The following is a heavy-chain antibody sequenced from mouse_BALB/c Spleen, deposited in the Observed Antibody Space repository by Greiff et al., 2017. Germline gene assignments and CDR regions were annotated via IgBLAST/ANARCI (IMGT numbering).Heavy chain of an antibody. D-gene: IGHD4-1*01. V-gene: IGHV1-14*01. CDR1: GYTFTSYV. CDR2: INPYNDGT. Sequence: VQLQQSGPELVTPGASVKMSCKASGYTFTSYVMHWVKQKPGQGLEWIGYINPYNDGTKYNEKFKGKATLTSDKSSSTAYMELSSLTSEDSAVYYWAKGGGTGPFAYWGQGTQVTVSA. CDR3: AKGGGTGPFAY. J-gene: IGHJ3*01.